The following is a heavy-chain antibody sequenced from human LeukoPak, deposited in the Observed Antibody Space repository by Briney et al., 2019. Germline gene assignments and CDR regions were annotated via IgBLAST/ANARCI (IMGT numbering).Heavy chain of an antibody. D-gene: IGHD2-2*01. CDR1: GFTFSSYA. J-gene: IGHJ4*02. V-gene: IGHV3-23*01. Sequence: GGSLRLSCAASGFTFSSYAMNWVRQAPGKGLEWVSAISGSGGSTYYADSVKGRFTISRDNSKNTLYLQMNSLRAEDTAVYYCAKSDCSSTSCPSDYWGQGTLVTVSS. CDR2: ISGSGGST. CDR3: AKSDCSSTSCPSDY.